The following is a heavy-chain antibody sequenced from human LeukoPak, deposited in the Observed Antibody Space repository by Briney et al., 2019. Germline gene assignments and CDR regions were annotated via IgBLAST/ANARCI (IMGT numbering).Heavy chain of an antibody. J-gene: IGHJ5*02. V-gene: IGHV1-2*02. CDR1: GYTFSDHY. CDR2: IDPKNGGT. CDR3: ARKTYDALTGYYEGWFDP. D-gene: IGHD3-9*01. Sequence: ASVKVSYTTSGYTFSDHYIHWIRQSSGQGLEWMGWIDPKNGGTIYAQKFQDRVTMTRDTSINTAYMELTRLRSDDTAVYFCARKTYDALTGYYEGWFDPWGQGTLVTVSS.